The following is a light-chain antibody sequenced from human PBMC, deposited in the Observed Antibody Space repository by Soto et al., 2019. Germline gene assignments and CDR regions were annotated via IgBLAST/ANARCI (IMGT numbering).Light chain of an antibody. V-gene: IGLV1-44*01. J-gene: IGLJ1*01. CDR3: AAWDDSLNGYV. Sequence: QSVLPQPPSASGTPGQRVTISCSGSSSNIGSNTVNRYQRLPGTAPKLLIYSNNQRPSGVPDRFSGSKSGTSASLAISGLQSEDEADYYCAAWDDSLNGYVFGTGTKVPVL. CDR1: SSNIGSNT. CDR2: SNN.